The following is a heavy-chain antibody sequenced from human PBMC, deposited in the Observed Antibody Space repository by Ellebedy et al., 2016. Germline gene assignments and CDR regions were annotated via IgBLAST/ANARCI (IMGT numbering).Heavy chain of an antibody. V-gene: IGHV4-59*01. CDR3: ARVERSIAARPVDY. D-gene: IGHD6-6*01. J-gene: IGHJ4*02. Sequence: SETLSLXCTVSGGSISSYYWSWIRQPPGKGLEWIGYIYYSGSTNYNPSLKSRVTISVDTSKNQFSLKLSSVTAADTAVYYCARVERSIAARPVDYWGQGTLVTVSS. CDR2: IYYSGST. CDR1: GGSISSYY.